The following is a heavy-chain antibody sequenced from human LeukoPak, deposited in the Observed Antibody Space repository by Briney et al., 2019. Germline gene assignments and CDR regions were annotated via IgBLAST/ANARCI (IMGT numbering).Heavy chain of an antibody. J-gene: IGHJ6*03. CDR1: GGSISSSNYY. V-gene: IGHV4-39*07. Sequence: SETLSLTCIVSGGSISSSNYYWGWIRQSPGKGLEWIGSIYSRGSTYYNPSLKSRVIVSSDMSKNQFSLMLNSVTAADTAVYYCARARAANYYYYMDVWGKGTTVTISS. CDR2: IYSRGST. D-gene: IGHD6-25*01. CDR3: ARARAANYYYYMDV.